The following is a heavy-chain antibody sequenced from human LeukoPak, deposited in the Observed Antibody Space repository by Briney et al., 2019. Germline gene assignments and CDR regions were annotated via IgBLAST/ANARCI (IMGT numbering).Heavy chain of an antibody. Sequence: SETLSLTCSVSGGSVSSSSYYWGWIRQPPGKGLEWIGGISHSGTNYNNPSLKSRVSISIDTSKNQFSVKLTSVTAADTAIYYCASLGTRRPWGQGTLVTVSS. CDR3: ASLGTRRP. CDR2: ISHSGTN. V-gene: IGHV4-39*01. J-gene: IGHJ5*02. D-gene: IGHD7-27*01. CDR1: GGSVSSSSYY.